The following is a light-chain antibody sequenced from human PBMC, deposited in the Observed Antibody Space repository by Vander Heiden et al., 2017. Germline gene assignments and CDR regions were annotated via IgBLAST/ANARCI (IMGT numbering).Light chain of an antibody. Sequence: DILMTQSPATLSVSPGERGTPTCRASQSVRTNSAWYQQKPGQPPRVLIFGASTRATGIPARFTGSGSETEFTLTISSLQSEDFAHYFCQQYNSWPWTFGQGTKVQL. V-gene: IGKV3-15*01. CDR3: QQYNSWPWT. CDR1: QSVRTN. J-gene: IGKJ1*01. CDR2: GAS.